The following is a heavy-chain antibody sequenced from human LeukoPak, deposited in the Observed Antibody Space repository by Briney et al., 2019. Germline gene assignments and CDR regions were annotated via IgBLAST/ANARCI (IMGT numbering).Heavy chain of an antibody. D-gene: IGHD2-21*02. CDR2: IDYSGST. Sequence: PQTLSLTCTVSGGSTISGDYYRSWIRQPPGKGLEWLGYIDYSGSTYYNPPLKSRVPISVDTYENQLSLKLSSVTAADTAVYYCARALRCGGDCYGGVGYWRQGTLVSVSS. CDR3: ARALRCGGDCYGGVGY. V-gene: IGHV4-30-4*01. J-gene: IGHJ4*02. CDR1: GGSTISGDYY.